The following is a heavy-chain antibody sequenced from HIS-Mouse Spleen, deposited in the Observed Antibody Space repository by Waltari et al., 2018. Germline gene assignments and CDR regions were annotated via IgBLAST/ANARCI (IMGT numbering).Heavy chain of an antibody. V-gene: IGHV4-39*07. CDR2: IDYSGST. CDR3: AREIPYSSSWYDWYFDL. J-gene: IGHJ2*01. CDR1: GGSISSSSYY. Sequence: QLQLQESGPGLVKPSETLSLTCTVSGGSISSSSYYWGWIRQPPGKELEWIGSIDYSGSTYYTPSLKSRVTISVDTSKNQFSLKRSSVTAADTAVYYCAREIPYSSSWYDWYFDLWGRGTLVTVSS. D-gene: IGHD6-13*01.